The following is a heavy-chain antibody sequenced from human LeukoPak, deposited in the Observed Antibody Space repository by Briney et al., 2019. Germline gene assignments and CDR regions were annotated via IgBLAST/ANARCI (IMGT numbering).Heavy chain of an antibody. CDR1: GYTFTSYD. D-gene: IGHD6-13*01. CDR3: ARLHSSWYVNYYYYYGMDV. J-gene: IGHJ6*02. V-gene: IGHV1-8*01. CDR2: MNPNSGNT. Sequence: ASVKVSCKASGYTFTSYDINWVRQATGQGLEWMGWMNPNSGNTGYAQKFQGRVTMTRNTSISTAYMELSSLRSEDTAVYYCARLHSSWYVNYYYYYGMDVWGQGTTVTVSS.